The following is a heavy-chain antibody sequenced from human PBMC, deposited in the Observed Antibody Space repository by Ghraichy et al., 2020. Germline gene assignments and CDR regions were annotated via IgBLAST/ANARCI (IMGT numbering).Heavy chain of an antibody. CDR1: GYSFTSYW. Sequence: GESLNISCKGSGYSFTSYWIGWVRQMPGKGLEWMGIIYPGDSDTRYSPSFQGQVTISADKSISTAYLQWSSLKASDTAMYYCARTDPDTAMENVPNWFDPWGQGTLVTVSS. J-gene: IGHJ5*02. CDR2: IYPGDSDT. CDR3: ARTDPDTAMENVPNWFDP. D-gene: IGHD5-18*01. V-gene: IGHV5-51*01.